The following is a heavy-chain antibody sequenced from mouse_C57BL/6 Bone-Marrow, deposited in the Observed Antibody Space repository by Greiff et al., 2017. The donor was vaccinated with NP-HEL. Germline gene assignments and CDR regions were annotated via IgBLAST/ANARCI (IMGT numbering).Heavy chain of an antibody. D-gene: IGHD1-1*01. V-gene: IGHV1-53*01. CDR2: INPSNGGT. CDR1: GYTFTSYW. CDR3: ARWDYYGSFDY. Sequence: VKLVESGTELVKPGASVKLSCKASGYTFTSYWMHWVKQRPGQGLEWIGNINPSNGGTNYNEKFKSKATLTVDKSSSTAYMQLSSLTSEDSAVYYCARWDYYGSFDYWGQGTTLTVSS. J-gene: IGHJ2*01.